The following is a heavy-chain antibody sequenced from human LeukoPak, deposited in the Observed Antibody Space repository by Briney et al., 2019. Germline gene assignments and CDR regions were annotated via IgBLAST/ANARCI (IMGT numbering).Heavy chain of an antibody. CDR2: INTNTGNP. J-gene: IGHJ4*02. CDR3: ARDHLPRYFDWYITDY. CDR1: GYTFTSYA. D-gene: IGHD3-9*01. V-gene: IGHV7-4-1*02. Sequence: VASVKVSCKASGYTFTSYAMNWVRQAPGPGLEWMGWINTNTGNPTYAQGFTGRFVFSLDTSVSTAYLQISSLKAEDTAVYYCARDHLPRYFDWYITDYWGQGTLVTVSS.